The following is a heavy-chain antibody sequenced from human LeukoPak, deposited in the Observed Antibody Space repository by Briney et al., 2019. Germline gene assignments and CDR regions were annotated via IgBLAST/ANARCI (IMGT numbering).Heavy chain of an antibody. CDR2: IFYSGST. Sequence: SETLSLTCTVSGGSISTSNYYWGWIRQPPGKGLEWIGNIFYSGSTYYSPSLKSRVTISLATSRNQFSLKLNSVTAADTAVYYCARDPARSKLFDYWGQGTLVTVSS. J-gene: IGHJ4*02. CDR3: ARDPARSKLFDY. V-gene: IGHV4-39*07. CDR1: GGSISTSNYY. D-gene: IGHD5-24*01.